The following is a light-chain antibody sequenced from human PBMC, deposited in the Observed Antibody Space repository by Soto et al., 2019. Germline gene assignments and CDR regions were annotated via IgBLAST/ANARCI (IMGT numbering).Light chain of an antibody. Sequence: QSVLTQPASVSGSPGQLITISCTGTSSDVGGYNYVSWYQQHPGKAPKLMIYDVSNRPSGVSNRFSGSKSGNTASLTISGLQAEDEADYYCSSYTSSSTAFGTGTKVTVL. CDR3: SSYTSSSTA. J-gene: IGLJ1*01. CDR2: DVS. V-gene: IGLV2-14*01. CDR1: SSDVGGYNY.